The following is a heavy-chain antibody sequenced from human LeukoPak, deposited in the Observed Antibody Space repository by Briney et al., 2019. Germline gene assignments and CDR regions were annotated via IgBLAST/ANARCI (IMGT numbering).Heavy chain of an antibody. CDR3: AKDLNRVWGPEFDY. CDR1: GFTFSSFA. J-gene: IGHJ4*02. D-gene: IGHD7-27*01. Sequence: GGSLRLSCAASGFTFSSFAMSWVRQAPGKGLEWVSIISGSGGSTYYADSVKGRFTISRDNSKNTLYLQMNSLRAEDTAVYYCAKDLNRVWGPEFDYWGQGTLVTVSS. V-gene: IGHV3-23*01. CDR2: ISGSGGST.